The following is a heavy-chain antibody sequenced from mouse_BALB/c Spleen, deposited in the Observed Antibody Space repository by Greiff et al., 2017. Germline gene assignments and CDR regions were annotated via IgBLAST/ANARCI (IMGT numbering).Heavy chain of an antibody. Sequence: QVQLKQSGPGLVAPSQSLSITCTVSGFSLTSYGVHWVRQPPGKGLEWLGVIWAGGSTNYNSALMSRLSIRKDNSKSQVFLKMNSLQTDDTAMYYCARDRSGGYYDYAYAMDYWGQGTSVTLSS. V-gene: IGHV2-9*02. CDR3: ARDRSGGYYDYAYAMDY. J-gene: IGHJ4*01. D-gene: IGHD2-4*01. CDR2: IWAGGST. CDR1: GFSLTSYG.